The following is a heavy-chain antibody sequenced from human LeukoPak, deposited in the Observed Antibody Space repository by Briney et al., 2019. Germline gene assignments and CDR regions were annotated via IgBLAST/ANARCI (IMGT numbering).Heavy chain of an antibody. V-gene: IGHV3-7*01. CDR3: ARGGVLRYFDWSDY. J-gene: IGHJ4*02. D-gene: IGHD3-9*01. CDR1: GFTFSSYW. Sequence: PGGSLRLSCAASGFTFSSYWMSWVRQAPGKGLEWVANIKQDGSEKYYVDSEEGRFTISRDNAKNSLYLQMNSLRAEDTAVYYCARGGVLRYFDWSDYWGQGTLVTVSS. CDR2: IKQDGSEK.